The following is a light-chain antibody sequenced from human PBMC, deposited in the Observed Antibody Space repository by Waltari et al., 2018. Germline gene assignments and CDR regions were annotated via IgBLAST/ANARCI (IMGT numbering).Light chain of an antibody. Sequence: EIVLTQSPGTLSLSPGERASLSCRASQSINNNYLAWYQQRPGQAPRLLIYHASTRATGIPDRFSGSGSGTDFTLAISRLEPEDFAVYYCQKYGSTPRPFGGGTKVEIK. V-gene: IGKV3-20*01. CDR1: QSINNNY. J-gene: IGKJ4*01. CDR3: QKYGSTPRP. CDR2: HAS.